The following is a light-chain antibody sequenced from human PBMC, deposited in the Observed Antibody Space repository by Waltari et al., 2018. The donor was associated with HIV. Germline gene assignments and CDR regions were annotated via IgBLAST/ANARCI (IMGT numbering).Light chain of an antibody. CDR3: MQALQSPPIT. V-gene: IGKV2-28*01. CDR2: LAS. CDR1: QSLRLINGYNY. J-gene: IGKJ5*01. Sequence: DIGMTQSPLSLPVIPGETASIPCRSNQSLRLINGYNYLDWYLQKPGQSPQLLIYLASNRASGVPDRFSGSGAGTDFTLKISRVEAEDVGVYYCMQALQSPPITFGQGTRLEIK.